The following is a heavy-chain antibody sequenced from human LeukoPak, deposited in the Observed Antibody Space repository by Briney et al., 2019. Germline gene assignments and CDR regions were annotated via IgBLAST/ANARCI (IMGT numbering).Heavy chain of an antibody. Sequence: SVKVSCKASGGTFSSYAISWVRQALGQGLEWMGGIIPIFGTANYAQKFQGRVTITADKSTSTAYMELSSLRSEDTAVYYCARDRASSSSPYYYYYYGMDVWGKGTTVTVSS. V-gene: IGHV1-69*06. CDR2: IIPIFGTA. CDR3: ARDRASSSSPYYYYYYGMDV. CDR1: GGTFSSYA. D-gene: IGHD6-13*01. J-gene: IGHJ6*04.